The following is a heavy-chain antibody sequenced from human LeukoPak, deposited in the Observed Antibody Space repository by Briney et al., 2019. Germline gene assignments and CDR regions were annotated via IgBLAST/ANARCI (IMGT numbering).Heavy chain of an antibody. CDR1: GFTFSSYS. CDR3: ARDGWADY. J-gene: IGHJ4*02. Sequence: GGSLRLSCAASGFTFSSYSMNWVRQAPGKGLEWVSSITSSSSYINYADSVKGRFTISRDNAKSSLDLQMNSLRAEDTAVYYCARDGWADYWGQGTLVTVSS. V-gene: IGHV3-21*01. CDR2: ITSSSSYI. D-gene: IGHD6-19*01.